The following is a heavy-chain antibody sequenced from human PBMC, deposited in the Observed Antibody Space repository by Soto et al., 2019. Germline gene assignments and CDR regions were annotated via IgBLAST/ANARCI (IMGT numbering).Heavy chain of an antibody. J-gene: IGHJ4*02. CDR3: AKDLNGLAAAGYFDY. D-gene: IGHD6-13*01. V-gene: IGHV3-23*01. Sequence: GGSLRLSCAASGFTFSSYAMSWVRQAPGKGLEWVSAISGSGGSTYYADSVKGRFTISRDNSKNTPYLQMNSLRAEDTALYYCAKDLNGLAAAGYFDYWGQGTLVTVSS. CDR1: GFTFSSYA. CDR2: ISGSGGST.